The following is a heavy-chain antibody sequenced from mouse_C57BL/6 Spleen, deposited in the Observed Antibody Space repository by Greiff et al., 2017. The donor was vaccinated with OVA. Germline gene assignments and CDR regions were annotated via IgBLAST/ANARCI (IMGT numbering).Heavy chain of an antibody. CDR2: INPNYGTT. J-gene: IGHJ3*01. CDR3: TRPYYYYDGFAY. Sequence: EVQRVESGPELVKPGASVKISCKASGYSFTDYNMNWVKQSNGQSLEWIGVINPNYGTTSYNQKFKGKATLTVDQSSSTVYMQLNSLTSEDSAVYYCTRPYYYYDGFAYWGQGTLVTVSA. V-gene: IGHV1-39*01. D-gene: IGHD2-4*01. CDR1: GYSFTDYN.